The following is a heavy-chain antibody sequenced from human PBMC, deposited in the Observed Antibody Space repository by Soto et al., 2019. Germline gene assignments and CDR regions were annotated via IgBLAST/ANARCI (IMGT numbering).Heavy chain of an antibody. Sequence: GGSLRLSCAASGFTFSSYAMHWVRQAPGKGLEWVAVISYDGSNKYYADSVKGRFTISRDNSKNTLYLQMNSLRAEDTAVYYCAKLLGSSSRMEWSFDYWGQGTLVTVSS. V-gene: IGHV3-30-3*02. CDR1: GFTFSSYA. J-gene: IGHJ4*02. CDR3: AKLLGSSSRMEWSFDY. CDR2: ISYDGSNK. D-gene: IGHD6-6*01.